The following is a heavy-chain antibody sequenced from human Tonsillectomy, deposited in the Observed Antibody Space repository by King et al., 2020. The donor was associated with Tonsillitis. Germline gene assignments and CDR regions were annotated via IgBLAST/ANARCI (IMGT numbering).Heavy chain of an antibody. CDR2: ISYDGSNK. CDR1: GFTFSSYG. V-gene: IGHV3-30*18. CDR3: AKARITMVRTPGDYYGMDV. J-gene: IGHJ6*02. Sequence: QVQLVESGGGVVQPGRSLRLSCAASGFTFSSYGMHWVRQAPGKGLEWVAVISYDGSNKYYADSVKGRFTISRDNSKNTLYLQMNSLRAEDTAVYYCAKARITMVRTPGDYYGMDVWGQGTTVTVSS. D-gene: IGHD3-10*01.